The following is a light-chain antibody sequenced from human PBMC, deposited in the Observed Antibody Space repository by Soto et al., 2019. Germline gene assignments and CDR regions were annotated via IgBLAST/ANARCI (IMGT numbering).Light chain of an antibody. J-gene: IGKJ5*01. CDR2: AAS. Sequence: DIQMTQSPSAMSASVGDRVTITCRASQGISSYLAWFQQKPGKVPKHLIYAASSLQSGVPSRFSGSGSGTEFTLTISSLQPEDFATYYCLQHNSYPITFGQGTRLEIK. CDR3: LQHNSYPIT. CDR1: QGISSY. V-gene: IGKV1-17*03.